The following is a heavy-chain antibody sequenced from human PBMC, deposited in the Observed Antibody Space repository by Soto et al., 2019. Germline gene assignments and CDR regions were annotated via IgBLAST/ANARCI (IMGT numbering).Heavy chain of an antibody. J-gene: IGHJ4*02. CDR1: GFTFISYA. Sequence: GWSLRLACASSGFTFISYAMGWVRQGPGEGLEWVAVVSIGGSTHYADSVRGRFTISRDNSKNTLSLQMNSLTAEDTAVYFCAKRRGAGGHFDYWGQGALVTVSS. CDR2: VSIGGST. CDR3: AKRRGAGGHFDY. V-gene: IGHV3-23*01. D-gene: IGHD2-15*01.